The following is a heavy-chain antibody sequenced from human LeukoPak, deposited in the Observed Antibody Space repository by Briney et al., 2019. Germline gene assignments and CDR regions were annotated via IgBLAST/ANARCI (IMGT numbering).Heavy chain of an antibody. CDR2: IYYSGST. V-gene: IGHV4-59*12. D-gene: IGHD3-10*01. Sequence: SETLSLTCTVSGGSISSYYWSWIRQPPGKGLEWIGYIYYSGSTNYNPSLKSRVTISVDTSKNQFSLKLSSVTAADTAVYYCARAQSGYYYGSGYYFDYWGQGTLVTVSS. CDR3: ARAQSGYYYGSGYYFDY. J-gene: IGHJ4*02. CDR1: GGSISSYY.